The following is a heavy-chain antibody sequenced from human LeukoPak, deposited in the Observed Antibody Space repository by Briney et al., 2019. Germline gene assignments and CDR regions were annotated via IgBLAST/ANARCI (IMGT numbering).Heavy chain of an antibody. J-gene: IGHJ6*02. CDR1: GFTFSSYA. Sequence: PGGSLRLSCAASGFTFSSYAMHWVRQAPGKGLEWVAVISYDGSNKYYADSVKGRFTVSRDNSKNTLFLQMDSLRVEDTAIYYCAKATGLYYHYYGMDVWGQGTPVTVSS. D-gene: IGHD4-11*01. CDR2: ISYDGSNK. V-gene: IGHV3-30-3*01. CDR3: AKATGLYYHYYGMDV.